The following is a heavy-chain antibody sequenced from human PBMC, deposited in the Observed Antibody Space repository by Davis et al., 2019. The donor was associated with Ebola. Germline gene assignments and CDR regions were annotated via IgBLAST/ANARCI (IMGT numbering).Heavy chain of an antibody. CDR1: GFTFSSSS. CDR2: IWVTSSTI. Sequence: PGGSLRLSCAASGFTFSSSSLNWVRQAPGKGLEWISHIWVTSSTIHYADSVKGRFTISSDNVKNSLYLQMNSLRDEDTAVYYCTRDRNYAFEIWGQGTMVTVSS. CDR3: TRDRNYAFEI. V-gene: IGHV3-48*02. J-gene: IGHJ3*02. D-gene: IGHD5-24*01.